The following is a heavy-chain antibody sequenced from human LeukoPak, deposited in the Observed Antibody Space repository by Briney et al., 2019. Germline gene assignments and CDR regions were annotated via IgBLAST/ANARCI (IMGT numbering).Heavy chain of an antibody. V-gene: IGHV1-69*04. CDR2: IIPILGIA. CDR3: ARVHPYSGTRGYYFDY. CDR1: GGTFSSYA. Sequence: ASVKVSCKASGGTFSSYAISWVRQAPGQGLEWMGRIIPILGIANYAQKFQGRVTITADKSTSTAYMELSSLRSEDTAVYYCARVHPYSGTRGYYFDYWGQGTLVTASS. D-gene: IGHD6-13*01. J-gene: IGHJ4*02.